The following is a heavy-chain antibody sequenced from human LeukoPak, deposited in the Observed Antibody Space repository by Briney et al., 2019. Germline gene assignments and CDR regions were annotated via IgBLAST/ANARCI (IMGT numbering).Heavy chain of an antibody. CDR1: GGSISSYY. J-gene: IGHJ3*02. D-gene: IGHD3-10*02. Sequence: SETLSLTCTVSGGSISSYYWSWVRQPPGKRLEWIGYIYHSGSTNYNSSLKSRVTISVDTSKNQFSLKLSSVTAADTAVYYCARMFEESSFDIWGQGTMVTVSS. CDR2: IYHSGST. V-gene: IGHV4-59*08. CDR3: ARMFEESSFDI.